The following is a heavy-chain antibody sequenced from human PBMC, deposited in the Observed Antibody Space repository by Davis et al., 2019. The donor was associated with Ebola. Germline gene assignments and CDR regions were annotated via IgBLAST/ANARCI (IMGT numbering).Heavy chain of an antibody. CDR3: ARSLGYRGAFDI. Sequence: GESLKISCAASGFTFSSYWMHWVRQAPGKGLVWVSRINSDGSSTSYADSVKGRFTISRHNSKNTLYLQMNSLRAEDTAVYYCARSLGYRGAFDIWGQGTMVTVSS. V-gene: IGHV3-74*01. CDR2: INSDGSST. D-gene: IGHD3-10*01. J-gene: IGHJ3*02. CDR1: GFTFSSYW.